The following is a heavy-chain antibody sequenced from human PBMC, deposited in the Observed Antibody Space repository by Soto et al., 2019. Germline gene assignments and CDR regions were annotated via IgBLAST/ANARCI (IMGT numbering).Heavy chain of an antibody. D-gene: IGHD1-26*01. V-gene: IGHV2-26*01. J-gene: IGHJ5*02. CDR3: ARMMSYDGSWFDP. Sequence: DLEWLAHIFSNDEKSYSTSLKSRLTISKDTSKSQVVLTMTNMDPVDTATYYCARMMSYDGSWFDPWGQGTLVTVSS. CDR2: IFSNDEK.